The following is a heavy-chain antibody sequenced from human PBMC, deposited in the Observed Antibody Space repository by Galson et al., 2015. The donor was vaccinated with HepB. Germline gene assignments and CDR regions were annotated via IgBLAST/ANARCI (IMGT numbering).Heavy chain of an antibody. Sequence: SVKVSCKASGYTFTGYYMHWVRQAPGQGLEWMGWINPNSGGTNYAQKFQGRVTMTRDTSISTAYMELRSLRSDDTAVYYCARGAPSSGWPDAFDIWGQGTMVTVSS. D-gene: IGHD6-19*01. V-gene: IGHV1-2*02. CDR3: ARGAPSSGWPDAFDI. CDR1: GYTFTGYY. CDR2: INPNSGGT. J-gene: IGHJ3*02.